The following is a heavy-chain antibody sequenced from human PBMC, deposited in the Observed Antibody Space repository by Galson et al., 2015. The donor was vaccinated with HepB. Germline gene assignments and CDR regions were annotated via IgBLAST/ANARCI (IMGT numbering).Heavy chain of an antibody. CDR3: AKGYGLFDS. J-gene: IGHJ5*01. V-gene: IGHV3-23*01. D-gene: IGHD5-18*01. CDR2: ISGNGDST. CDR1: GFGFDTHA. Sequence: LRLSCAASGFGFDTHAMSWVRQAPGKGLEWISGISGNGDSTFYGDSVKGRFTVSRDNSKNILFLQMNSLRAEDAGLYFCAKGYGLFDSWGQGILVTVSS.